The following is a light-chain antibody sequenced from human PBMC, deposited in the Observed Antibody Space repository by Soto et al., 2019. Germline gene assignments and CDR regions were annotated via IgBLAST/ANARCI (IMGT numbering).Light chain of an antibody. Sequence: EIVLTQSPGTLSLSPGERAALSCRASQSLSTSSLAWYQQKPGHGPRLLIYGASRRATGIPGRFSASESGTDFTLTISSLEPEDFAVDFCHQDESTPWTFGQGTRVESK. CDR1: QSLSTSS. CDR2: GAS. CDR3: HQDESTPWT. J-gene: IGKJ1*01. V-gene: IGKV3-20*01.